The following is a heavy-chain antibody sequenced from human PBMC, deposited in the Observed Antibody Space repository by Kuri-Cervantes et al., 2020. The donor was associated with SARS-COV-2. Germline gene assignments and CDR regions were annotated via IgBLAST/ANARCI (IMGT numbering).Heavy chain of an antibody. V-gene: IGHV4-34*01. Sequence: GSLRLSCAASGFSFSSYGMSWIRQPPGKGLEWIGEINHSGSTNYNPSLKSRVTVSVDTSKNPFSLKLSSVTAADTAVYYCAGLCGSYDSGLCDYWGQGTLVTVSS. CDR1: GFSFSSYG. D-gene: IGHD1-26*01. CDR2: INHSGST. CDR3: AGLCGSYDSGLCDY. J-gene: IGHJ4*02.